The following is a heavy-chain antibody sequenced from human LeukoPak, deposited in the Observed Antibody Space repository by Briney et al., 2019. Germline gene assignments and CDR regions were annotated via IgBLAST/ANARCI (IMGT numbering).Heavy chain of an antibody. D-gene: IGHD3-3*01. Sequence: SETLSLTCIVSGGSISSYYWSWIRQPPGKGLEWIGYIYYSGSTNYNPSLKSRVTISVDTSKNQFSLKLSSVTAADTAVYYCARENTDPYDFWSGYSDWGQGTLVTVSS. J-gene: IGHJ4*02. CDR2: IYYSGST. CDR3: ARENTDPYDFWSGYSD. CDR1: GGSISSYY. V-gene: IGHV4-59*01.